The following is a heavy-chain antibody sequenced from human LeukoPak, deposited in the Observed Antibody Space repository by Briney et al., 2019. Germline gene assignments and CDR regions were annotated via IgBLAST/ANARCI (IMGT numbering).Heavy chain of an antibody. CDR1: GFTFSSYG. CDR2: IWYDGSNK. V-gene: IGHV3-33*01. CDR3: ARYGYSSGWYWDY. D-gene: IGHD6-19*01. Sequence: GGSLRLSCAASGFTFSSYGMHWVRQAPGKGLEWVAVIWYDGSNKYYADSVKGRFTISRDNAKNSLYLQMNSLRAEDTAVYYCARYGYSSGWYWDYWGQGTLVTVSS. J-gene: IGHJ4*02.